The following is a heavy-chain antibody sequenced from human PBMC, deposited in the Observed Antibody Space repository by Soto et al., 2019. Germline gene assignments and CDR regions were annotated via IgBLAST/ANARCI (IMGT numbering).Heavy chain of an antibody. Sequence: PSETLSLTCAVSGDSIIGIYHWAWIRQPPGRSREWIADIFYTGSTYYNPSLKSRVTISVDTSKNQFSLKLSSVTAADTAVYYCARYNVLLWFGEPAEGPNYFDYWGQGTLVTVSS. J-gene: IGHJ4*02. CDR1: GDSIIGIYH. V-gene: IGHV4-31*11. CDR2: IFYTGST. D-gene: IGHD3-10*01. CDR3: ARYNVLLWFGEPAEGPNYFDY.